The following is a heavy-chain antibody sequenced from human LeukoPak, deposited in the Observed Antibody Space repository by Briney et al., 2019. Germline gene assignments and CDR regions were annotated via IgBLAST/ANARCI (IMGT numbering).Heavy chain of an antibody. CDR3: ARRAYSSGFYFFDY. CDR2: FYYSGST. V-gene: IGHV4-59*01. D-gene: IGHD6-19*01. Sequence: PSETLSLTCTVSGGSISSFHWSWIRQPPGRGLEWIGYFYYSGSTNCNPSLKSRVTISVDTSRNQFSLKLSSVTAADTAVYYCARRAYSSGFYFFDYWGQGALVTVSS. J-gene: IGHJ4*02. CDR1: GGSISSFH.